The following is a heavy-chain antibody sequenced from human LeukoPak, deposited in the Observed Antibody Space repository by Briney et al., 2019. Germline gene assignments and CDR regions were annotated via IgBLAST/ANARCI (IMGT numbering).Heavy chain of an antibody. CDR1: GFAFSSYS. CDR3: ARDRLRILDY. D-gene: IGHD5-12*01. J-gene: IGHJ4*02. V-gene: IGHV3-21*01. CDR2: ISSSSSYI. Sequence: GGSLRLSCAASGFAFSSYSMNWVRQAPGKGLEWVSSISSSSSYIYYADSVKGRFTISRDNAKNSLYLQMNSLRAEDTAVYYCARDRLRILDYWGQGTLVTVSS.